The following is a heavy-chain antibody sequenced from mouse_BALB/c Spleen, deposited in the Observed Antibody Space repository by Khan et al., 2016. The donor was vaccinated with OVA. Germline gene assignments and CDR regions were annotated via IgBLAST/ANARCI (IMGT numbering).Heavy chain of an antibody. V-gene: IGHV5-9*03. CDR3: ARSNYGTFAY. Sequence: EVELVESGGGLVKPGGSLKLSCAASGFTFSSFSMSWVRQTPEKRLEWVATISSGGDNTFYSDSVKGRFNISRHHAKNNLSLQMSSLMSEDTSLYYCARSNYGTFAYWGQGTLVTVSA. CDR2: ISSGGDNT. D-gene: IGHD2-1*01. CDR1: GFTFSSFS. J-gene: IGHJ3*01.